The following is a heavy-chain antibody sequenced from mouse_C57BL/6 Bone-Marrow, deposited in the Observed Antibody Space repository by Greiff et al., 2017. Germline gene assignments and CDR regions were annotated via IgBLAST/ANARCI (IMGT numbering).Heavy chain of an antibody. Sequence: EVQVVESGGGLVKPGGSLKLSCAASGFTFSSYAMSWVRQTPEKRLEWVATISDGGSYTYYPDNVKGRFTIARDNAKNNLYLQMRHLKSEDTAMYYCARVRGYGFAYWGQGTLVTVSA. CDR1: GFTFSSYA. J-gene: IGHJ3*01. CDR2: ISDGGSYT. D-gene: IGHD2-2*01. V-gene: IGHV5-4*01. CDR3: ARVRGYGFAY.